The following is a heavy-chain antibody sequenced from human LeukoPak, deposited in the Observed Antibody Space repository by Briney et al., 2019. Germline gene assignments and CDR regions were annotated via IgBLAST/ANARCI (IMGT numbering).Heavy chain of an antibody. CDR3: ARGGLREFDWFY. Sequence: PAGSLRLSCAASGFTFSSYSMNWVRQAPGKGLEWVSSISSSSSYIYYADSVKSRFTISRDNAKNSLYLQMNSLRAEDTAVYYSARGGLREFDWFYWGQGTLVAVSS. V-gene: IGHV3-21*01. CDR1: GFTFSSYS. J-gene: IGHJ4*02. D-gene: IGHD3-9*01. CDR2: ISSSSSYI.